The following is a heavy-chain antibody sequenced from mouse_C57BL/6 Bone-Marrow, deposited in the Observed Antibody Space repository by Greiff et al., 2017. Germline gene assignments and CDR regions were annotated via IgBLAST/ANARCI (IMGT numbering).Heavy chain of an antibody. D-gene: IGHD2-2*01. CDR2: IYPRSGNT. CDR1: GYTFTSYG. Sequence: QVQLQQSGAELARPGASVKLSCKASGYTFTSYGISWVKQRTGQGLEWIGEIYPRSGNTYYNEKFKGRATLTADKSSSTAYMELRSLTSEDSAVYFCARYNYGCGGAPFDYWGQGTTLTVSS. J-gene: IGHJ2*01. V-gene: IGHV1-81*01. CDR3: ARYNYGCGGAPFDY.